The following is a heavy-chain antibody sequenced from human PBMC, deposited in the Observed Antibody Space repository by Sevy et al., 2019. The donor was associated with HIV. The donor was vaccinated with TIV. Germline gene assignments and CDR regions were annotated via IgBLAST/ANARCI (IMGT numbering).Heavy chain of an antibody. CDR3: ARGWPIHL. CDR2: TPTSGIST. J-gene: IGHJ4*02. CDR1: GFSFDNHA. Sequence: GGSLRLSCAASGFSFDNHAMMWFRQPPGKGLEWVSTTPTSGISTFYANSVKGRFIISRDNSKSTLYLEMNSLRVEDTALYYCARGWPIHLWGQETLVTVSS. D-gene: IGHD3-3*02. V-gene: IGHV3-23*01.